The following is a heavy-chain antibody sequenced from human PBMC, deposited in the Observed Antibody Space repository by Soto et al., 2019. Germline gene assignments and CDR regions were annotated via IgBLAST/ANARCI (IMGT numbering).Heavy chain of an antibody. J-gene: IGHJ4*02. CDR2: INPNSGGT. V-gene: IGHV1-2*04. D-gene: IGHD3-3*01. CDR1: GYTFTGYY. CDR3: ARDESPHHYDLFDY. Sequence: GASVKVSCKASGYTFTGYYMHWVRQAPGQGLEWMGWINPNSGGTNYAQKFQGWVTMTRDTSISTAYMELSRLRSDDTAVYYCARDESPHHYDLFDYWGQGTLVTVSS.